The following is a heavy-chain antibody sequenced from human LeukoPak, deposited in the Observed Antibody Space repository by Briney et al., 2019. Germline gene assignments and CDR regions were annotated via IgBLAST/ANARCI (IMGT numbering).Heavy chain of an antibody. J-gene: IGHJ4*02. D-gene: IGHD2-2*01. V-gene: IGHV3-30-3*01. Sequence: PGGSLRLSCAASGFTFSSYAMHWVRQAPGKGLEWVAVISYDGSNKYYADSVKGRFTISRDNSKDTLYLQMNSLRAEDTAVYYCARDAVVVPAAMPDYWGQGTLVTVSS. CDR2: ISYDGSNK. CDR1: GFTFSSYA. CDR3: ARDAVVVPAAMPDY.